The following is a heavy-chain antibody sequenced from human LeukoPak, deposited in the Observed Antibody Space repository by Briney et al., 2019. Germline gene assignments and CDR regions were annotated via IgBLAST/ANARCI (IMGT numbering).Heavy chain of an antibody. V-gene: IGHV1-8*01. CDR2: MNPNSGNT. J-gene: IGHJ6*03. Sequence: ASVKVSCKASGYTFTSYDINWVRQATGQGLEWMGWMNPNSGNTGYAQKFQGRVTMTRNTSISTAYMELSSLRSEDTAVYYCARAGYSSSWYFRKYNYYYMDVWGKGTTVTVSS. CDR3: ARAGYSSSWYFRKYNYYYMDV. CDR1: GYTFTSYD. D-gene: IGHD6-13*01.